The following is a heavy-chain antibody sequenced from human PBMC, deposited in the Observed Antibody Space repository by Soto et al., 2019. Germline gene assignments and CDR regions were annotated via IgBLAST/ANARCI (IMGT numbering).Heavy chain of an antibody. Sequence: ASVKVSCKASGYTFTSYGISWVRQAPGQGLEWMGWVNPGNGNTKYSQRFQGRVTITRDTSADTAYMEMSSLTSEATAEKYYEGDPLRNSGYDFGSWGQGTLVTVSS. CDR1: GYTFTSYG. D-gene: IGHD5-12*01. V-gene: IGHV1-3*01. J-gene: IGHJ4*02. CDR2: VNPGNGNT. CDR3: EGDPLRNSGYDFGS.